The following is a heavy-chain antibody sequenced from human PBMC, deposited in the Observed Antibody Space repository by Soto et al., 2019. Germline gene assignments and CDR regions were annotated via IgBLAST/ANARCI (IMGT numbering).Heavy chain of an antibody. Sequence: PSETLSLTCTVSGGSISGYYWSWIRQPPGKGLEWIGHIYYTGYTNYNPSLKSRVTISVDTSKNQFSLNVSSVTAADTAVYYCARVKWFGESGFDYWAQGTLVTVSS. CDR2: IYYTGYT. V-gene: IGHV4-59*01. J-gene: IGHJ4*02. CDR3: ARVKWFGESGFDY. CDR1: GGSISGYY. D-gene: IGHD3-10*01.